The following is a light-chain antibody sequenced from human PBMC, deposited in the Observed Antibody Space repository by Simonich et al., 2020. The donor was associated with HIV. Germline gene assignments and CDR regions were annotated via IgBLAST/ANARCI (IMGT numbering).Light chain of an antibody. J-gene: IGKJ4*01. Sequence: DIVMTQSPLSLPVTPGEPASISCRSSQSLLHSNGYNYLDWYLQKPGQSPQLLIYLGSNRAAGVPDRFSGSGSGTDFTLTITSLQAEDVAVYYCQQYYSPPALTFGGGTKVEIK. V-gene: IGKV2-28*01. CDR2: LGS. CDR3: QQYYSPPALT. CDR1: QSLLHSNGYNY.